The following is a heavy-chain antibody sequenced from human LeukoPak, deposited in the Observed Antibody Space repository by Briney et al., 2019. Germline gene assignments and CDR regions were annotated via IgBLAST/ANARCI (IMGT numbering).Heavy chain of an antibody. CDR1: GGSISSYY. Sequence: SETLSLTCTVSGGSISSYYWSWIRQPPGRGLEWIGYIYYSGSTNYNPSLKSRVTISVDTSKNQFSLRLSSVTAADTAVYYYARGDYYYYMDVWGKGTTVTVSS. CDR2: IYYSGST. J-gene: IGHJ6*03. CDR3: ARGDYYYYMDV. V-gene: IGHV4-59*01.